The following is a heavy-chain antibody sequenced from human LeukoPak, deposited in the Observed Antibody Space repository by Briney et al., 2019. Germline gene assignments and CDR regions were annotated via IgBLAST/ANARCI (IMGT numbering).Heavy chain of an antibody. J-gene: IGHJ6*03. V-gene: IGHV4-39*01. CDR3: ARLGPHYYYYYMDV. Sequence: SETLSLTCTVSGGSISSSSYYWGWIRQPPGKGLEWIGSIYYSGSTYYNPSLKSRVTISVDTSKNQFSLKLSSGTAADTAVYYCARLGPHYYYYYMDVWGKGTTVTVSS. CDR2: IYYSGST. CDR1: GGSISSSSYY.